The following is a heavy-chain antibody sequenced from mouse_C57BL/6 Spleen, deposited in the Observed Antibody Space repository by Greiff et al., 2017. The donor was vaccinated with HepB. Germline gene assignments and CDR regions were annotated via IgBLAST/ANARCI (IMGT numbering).Heavy chain of an antibody. CDR1: GYTFTSYW. V-gene: IGHV1-64*01. CDR2: IHPNSGNT. Sequence: QVQLQQPGAELVKPGASVKLSCKASGYTFTSYWMHWVKQRPGQGLEWIGMIHPNSGNTNYNEKFKSKATLTVDKSSSTAYMQFSSLTSEDSAIYYCARYRYYFDYWGQGTTLTVSS. CDR3: ARYRYYFDY. J-gene: IGHJ2*01.